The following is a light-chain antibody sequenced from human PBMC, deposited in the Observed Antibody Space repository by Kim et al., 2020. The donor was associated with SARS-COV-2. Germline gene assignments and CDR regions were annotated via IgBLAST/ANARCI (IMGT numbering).Light chain of an antibody. CDR2: EDH. Sequence: NFMLTQPHSVSESPGKTITISCTRSSGSIASNYVQWYQQRPGSAPTAVIYEDHQRPSGLPDRFSGSIDSSSNSASLTISGLKTEDEADYYCQSYDINDGSWVFGGGTQLTVL. CDR1: SGSIASNY. CDR3: QSYDINDGSWV. V-gene: IGLV6-57*04. J-gene: IGLJ3*02.